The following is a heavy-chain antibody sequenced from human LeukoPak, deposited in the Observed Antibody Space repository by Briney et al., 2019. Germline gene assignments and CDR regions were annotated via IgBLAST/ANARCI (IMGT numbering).Heavy chain of an antibody. D-gene: IGHD5-24*01. Sequence: SETLSLTCSVSNGSFSTYYWGWIRQPPGKRLEWIGYIFSSESGNTNYNPSLNGRVTISVDTSKNQFSLTLNSVTAADTAVYYCARAGDGYYYYYYMDVWGKGTTVTVSS. CDR1: NGSFSTYY. J-gene: IGHJ6*03. CDR2: IFSSESGNT. CDR3: ARAGDGYYYYYYMDV. V-gene: IGHV4-59*08.